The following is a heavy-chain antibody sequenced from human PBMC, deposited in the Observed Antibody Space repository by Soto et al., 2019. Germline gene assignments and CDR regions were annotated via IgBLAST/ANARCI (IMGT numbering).Heavy chain of an antibody. J-gene: IGHJ5*02. CDR3: AKDRVLLWFGELPRTFDP. CDR2: ITGSGGSK. V-gene: IGHV3-30*04. CDR1: GFTFSSYA. Sequence: GSLRLSRAASGFTFSSYAMHWVRQAPGKGLEWVAVITGSGGSKYYADSVKGRFTISRDNSKNTLYLQMNSLRAEDTAVYYCAKDRVLLWFGELPRTFDPWGQGTLVTVSS. D-gene: IGHD3-10*01.